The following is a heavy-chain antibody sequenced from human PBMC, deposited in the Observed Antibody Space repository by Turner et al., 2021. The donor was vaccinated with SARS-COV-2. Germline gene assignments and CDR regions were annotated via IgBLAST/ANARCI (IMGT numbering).Heavy chain of an antibody. CDR2: IYYSGST. J-gene: IGHJ4*02. V-gene: IGHV4-39*01. CDR1: GGSISSSSYY. Sequence: QLQLQESGPGLVKPSETLSLTCTVSGGSISSSSYYWGWIRQPPGKGLEWIESIYYSGSTYYTPSIKSRVTISVDTSKNQFSLKLSSVTAADTAVYYCASLWFGELYYFDYWGQGTLVTVSS. CDR3: ASLWFGELYYFDY. D-gene: IGHD3-10*01.